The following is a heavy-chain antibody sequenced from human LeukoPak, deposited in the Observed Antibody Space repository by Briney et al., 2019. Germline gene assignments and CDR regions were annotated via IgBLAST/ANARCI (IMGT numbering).Heavy chain of an antibody. J-gene: IGHJ4*02. V-gene: IGHV3-9*01. D-gene: IGHD3-22*01. CDR2: ISWNSGSI. CDR3: AKDPHYYDSSGYLDY. CDR1: GFPFDDYA. Sequence: GGSLDLSCAASGFPFDDYAMHWVRRAPGKGLEWVSGISWNSGSIGYADSVKGRFTISRDNAKNSLYLQMNSLRAEDTALYYCAKDPHYYDSSGYLDYWGQGTLVTVSS.